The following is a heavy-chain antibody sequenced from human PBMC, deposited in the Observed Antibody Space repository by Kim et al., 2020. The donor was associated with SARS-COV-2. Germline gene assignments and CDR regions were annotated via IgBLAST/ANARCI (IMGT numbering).Heavy chain of an antibody. Sequence: GGSLRLSCAASGFTFDDYAMHWVRQAPGKGLEWVSGISWNSGSIGYADSVKGRFTISRDNAKNSLYLQMNSLRAEDTALYYCAKLGAGYGSGSYRYYYGMDVWGQGTTVTVSS. CDR1: GFTFDDYA. CDR2: ISWNSGSI. CDR3: AKLGAGYGSGSYRYYYGMDV. D-gene: IGHD3-10*01. J-gene: IGHJ6*02. V-gene: IGHV3-9*01.